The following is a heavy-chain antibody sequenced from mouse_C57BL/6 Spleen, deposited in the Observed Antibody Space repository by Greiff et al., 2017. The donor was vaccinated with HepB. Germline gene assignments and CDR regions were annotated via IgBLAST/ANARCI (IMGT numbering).Heavy chain of an antibody. D-gene: IGHD1-1*01. J-gene: IGHJ3*01. CDR2: ILPGSGST. V-gene: IGHV1-9*01. CDR1: GYTFTGYW. CDR3: ARRGTTVPRFAY. Sequence: QVQLKQSGAELMKPGASVKLSCKATGYTFTGYWIEWVKQRPGHGLEWIGEILPGSGSTNYNEKFKGKATFTADTSSNTAYMQLSSLTTEDSAIYYCARRGTTVPRFAYWGQGTLVTVSA.